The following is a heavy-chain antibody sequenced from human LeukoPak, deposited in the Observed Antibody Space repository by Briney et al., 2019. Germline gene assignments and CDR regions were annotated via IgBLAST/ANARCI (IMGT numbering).Heavy chain of an antibody. J-gene: IGHJ4*02. V-gene: IGHV1-69*13. CDR3: ARAGVAARLTPFDY. D-gene: IGHD6-6*01. CDR1: GGTFSSYA. Sequence: PSVKVSCKASGGTFSSYAISWVRQAPGQGLEWMGGIIPIFGTANYAQKFQGRVTITADESTSTAYMELSSLRSEDTAVYYCARAGVAARLTPFDYWGQGTLVTVSS. CDR2: IIPIFGTA.